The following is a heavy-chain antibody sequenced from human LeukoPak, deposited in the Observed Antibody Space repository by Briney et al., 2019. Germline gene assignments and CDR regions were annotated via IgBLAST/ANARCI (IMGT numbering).Heavy chain of an antibody. CDR2: IYSDNT. V-gene: IGHV3-23*03. J-gene: IGHJ4*02. Sequence: GSLRLSCAASGFPFSSYGMSWVRQAPGKGLEWVSFIYSDNTHYSDSVKGRFTISRDNSKNTLFLQMNSLRAEDTAIYYCAKGLERESRLECWGQGTLVTVSS. D-gene: IGHD1-1*01. CDR3: AKGLERESRLEC. CDR1: GFPFSSYG.